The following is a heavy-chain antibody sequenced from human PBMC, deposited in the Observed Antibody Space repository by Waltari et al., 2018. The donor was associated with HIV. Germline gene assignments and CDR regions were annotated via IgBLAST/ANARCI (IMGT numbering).Heavy chain of an antibody. J-gene: IGHJ4*02. CDR1: GFTFSNFA. Sequence: QVQLVESGGGVVQPGTSLTLSCAVSGFTFSNFAIHWVRQSPAKGLGWFAVFWSYGVEISYADSVKGRFTISKDSSQKTLYLHLTSLRAEDTALYYCARGYSSSRWIPLYHWGRGTLVTVSS. CDR3: ARGYSSSRWIPLYH. V-gene: IGHV3-33*01. CDR2: FWSYGVEI. D-gene: IGHD6-6*01.